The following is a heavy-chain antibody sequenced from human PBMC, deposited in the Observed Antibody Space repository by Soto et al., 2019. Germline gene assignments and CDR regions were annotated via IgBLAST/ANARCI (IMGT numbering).Heavy chain of an antibody. J-gene: IGHJ4*02. CDR3: ARSIVVVTALDY. CDR1: GYTFTSYA. D-gene: IGHD2-21*02. CDR2: INAGNGNT. Sequence: QVQLVQSGAEEKKPGASVKVSCKASGYTFTSYAMHWVRQAPGQRLEWMGWINAGNGNTKYSQKFQGRVNITRDTPASTAYMKLSSLRPEDTAVYYCARSIVVVTALDYWGQGTLVTVSS. V-gene: IGHV1-3*05.